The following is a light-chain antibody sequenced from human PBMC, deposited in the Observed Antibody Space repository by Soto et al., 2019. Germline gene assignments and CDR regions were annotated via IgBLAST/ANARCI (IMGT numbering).Light chain of an antibody. Sequence: SAVAVSLYPRERATRSFRASQTLSNSFIAWYQQKPGQAPRLLIYDTSSRAIGVPDRYSASGSGTDFTLTISRLEPEDFTVFFCKQSATSQILFGQGGRLAIK. CDR1: QTLSNSF. J-gene: IGKJ5*01. V-gene: IGKV3-20*01. CDR2: DTS. CDR3: KQSATSQIL.